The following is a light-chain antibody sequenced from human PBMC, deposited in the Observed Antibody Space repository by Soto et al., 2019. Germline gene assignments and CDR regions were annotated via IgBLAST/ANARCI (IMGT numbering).Light chain of an antibody. CDR3: QQYYSTPPYT. CDR1: QSVLYSSNNKNY. CDR2: WAS. J-gene: IGKJ2*01. Sequence: DIVMTQSPDSLAVSLGERATINCKSSQSVLYSSNNKNYLAWYQQKPGQPPKLLIYWASTRESGVPDRFSGSGSGTDFTLTFSGLQAEDVAVYYCQQYYSTPPYTFGQGTKLEIK. V-gene: IGKV4-1*01.